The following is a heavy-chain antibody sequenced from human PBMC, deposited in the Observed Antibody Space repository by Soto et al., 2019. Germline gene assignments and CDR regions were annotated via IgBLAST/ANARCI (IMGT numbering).Heavy chain of an antibody. J-gene: IGHJ5*02. V-gene: IGHV4-4*02. CDR1: GGSISSSNW. Sequence: SETLSLTCAVSGGSISSSNWWSWVRQPPGKGLEWIGEIYHSGSTNYNPSLKSRVTISVDKSKNQFSLKLSSVTAADTAVYYCARREVGATVGYNWFDPWGQGTLVTVSS. CDR3: ARREVGATVGYNWFDP. CDR2: IYHSGST. D-gene: IGHD1-26*01.